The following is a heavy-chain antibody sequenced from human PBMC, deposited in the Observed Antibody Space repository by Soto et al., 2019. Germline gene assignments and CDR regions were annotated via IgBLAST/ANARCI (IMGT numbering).Heavy chain of an antibody. CDR1: AYTFTSYA. D-gene: IGHD3-10*01. V-gene: IGHV1-3*01. CDR2: INAGNGNT. Sequence: GXSGKVSCKASAYTFTSYAMHWVRQAPGQRLEWMGRINAGNGNTKYSQKFQGRVAITRDTSASTAYMELSSLRSEDTAVYYCARDQLSRGDYYYYGMDVWGQGTTVTVSS. J-gene: IGHJ6*02. CDR3: ARDQLSRGDYYYYGMDV.